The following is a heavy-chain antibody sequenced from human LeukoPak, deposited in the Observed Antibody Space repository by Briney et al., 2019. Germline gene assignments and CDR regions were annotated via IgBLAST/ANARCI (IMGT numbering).Heavy chain of an antibody. D-gene: IGHD3-10*01. J-gene: IGHJ5*02. V-gene: IGHV3-30*18. CDR1: GFTFSNYA. CDR3: AKDRYGSGSNWFDP. Sequence: GGSLRLSCAASGFTFSNYAMHWVRQAPGKGLEWVAVILHDGSNKYHADSVKGRFTISRDNSKKTLYLQMNNLTSEDTAVYYCAKDRYGSGSNWFDPWGQGTLLTVSS. CDR2: ILHDGSNK.